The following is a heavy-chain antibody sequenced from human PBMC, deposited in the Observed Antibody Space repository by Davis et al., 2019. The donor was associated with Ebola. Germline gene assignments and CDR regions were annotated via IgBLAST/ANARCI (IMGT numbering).Heavy chain of an antibody. D-gene: IGHD4-17*01. V-gene: IGHV4-59*08. Sequence: SETLSLTCTVSGGSISSYYWSWIRQHPGKGLEWIGYIYYSGSTNYNPSLKSRVTISVDTSKNQFSLKLSSVTAADTAVYYCARLGTVPEWTRFDYWGQGTLVTVSS. CDR2: IYYSGST. CDR1: GGSISSYY. CDR3: ARLGTVPEWTRFDY. J-gene: IGHJ4*02.